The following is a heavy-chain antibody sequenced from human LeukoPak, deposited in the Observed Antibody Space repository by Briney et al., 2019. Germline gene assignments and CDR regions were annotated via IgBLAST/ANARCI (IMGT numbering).Heavy chain of an antibody. CDR2: IYSGGRT. J-gene: IGHJ4*02. CDR1: GFILSSNY. V-gene: IGHV3-66*02. D-gene: IGHD6-13*01. CDR3: ARDGAAGWHHDY. Sequence: PGGSLRLSCAASGFILSSNYMSWVRQAPGKGLEWVSVIYSGGRTYYADSVKGRFTISRDNSKNTLYLQMNNLRAEDTAVYYCARDGAAGWHHDYWGQGTLVTVSS.